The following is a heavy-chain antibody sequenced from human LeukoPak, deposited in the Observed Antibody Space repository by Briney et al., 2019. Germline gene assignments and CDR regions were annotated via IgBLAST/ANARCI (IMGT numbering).Heavy chain of an antibody. CDR1: GFTFSSYS. D-gene: IGHD2-15*01. CDR2: IKQDASEK. Sequence: GGSLRLSCAATGFTFSSYSMSWVRQAPGKGLEWVANIKQDASEKYYVDSVKGRFTISRDSAKNSLFLQTNSLRAEDTAVYYCARDRQLLHWGQGTLVTVSS. CDR3: ARDRQLLH. V-gene: IGHV3-7*01. J-gene: IGHJ4*02.